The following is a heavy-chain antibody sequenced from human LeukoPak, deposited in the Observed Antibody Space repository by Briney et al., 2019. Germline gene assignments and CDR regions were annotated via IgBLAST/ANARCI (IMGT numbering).Heavy chain of an antibody. D-gene: IGHD3-16*01. Sequence: GGSLRLSCAASGFTLSSYWMSWVRQAPGKGLEWVANIKQDGSDKYYVDSVKGRFTISRDNAKNSLYLQMNSLRVEDTAVYYCARDQGGVGYWGQGTLVTVSS. CDR2: IKQDGSDK. J-gene: IGHJ4*02. V-gene: IGHV3-7*01. CDR1: GFTLSSYW. CDR3: ARDQGGVGY.